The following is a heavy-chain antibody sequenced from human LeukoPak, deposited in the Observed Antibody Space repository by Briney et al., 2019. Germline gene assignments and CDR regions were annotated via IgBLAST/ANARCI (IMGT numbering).Heavy chain of an antibody. J-gene: IGHJ3*02. CDR2: ISGGGST. Sequence: GGSLRLSCAASGITVSSNCMSWVRQAPGKGLECVSLISGGGSTYHADSVKGRFTISRDNSKNTLYLQMNNVRGEDTAVYYCARPHSSSWNHAFDIWGQGTVVAVSS. CDR3: ARPHSSSWNHAFDI. CDR1: GITVSSNC. V-gene: IGHV3-53*01. D-gene: IGHD6-13*01.